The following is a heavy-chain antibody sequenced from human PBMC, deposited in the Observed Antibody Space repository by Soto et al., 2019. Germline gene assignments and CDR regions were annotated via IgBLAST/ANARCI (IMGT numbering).Heavy chain of an antibody. D-gene: IGHD2-21*02. Sequence: EVQLLESGGGVVQPGGSLRLSCAASGFTFSNYAMTWVRQAPGKGLEWVSTISGGGDGTFYADSVKGRFTISRDNSRNTVYLQMNSLRAEDTAVYYCAKKGLGSLTTYCTSGDCHYAFDIWRQGTMVTVSS. CDR1: GFTFSNYA. CDR3: AKKGLGSLTTYCTSGDCHYAFDI. CDR2: ISGGGDGT. J-gene: IGHJ3*02. V-gene: IGHV3-23*01.